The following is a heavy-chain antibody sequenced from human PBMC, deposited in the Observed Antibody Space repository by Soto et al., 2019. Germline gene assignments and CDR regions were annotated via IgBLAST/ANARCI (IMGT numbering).Heavy chain of an antibody. V-gene: IGHV3-30-3*01. CDR1: GFTFSSYA. Sequence: QVQLVESGGGVVQPGRSLRLSCAASGFTFSSYAMHWVRQAPGKGLEWVAVISYDGSNKYYADSVKGRFTISRDNSKNTLYLQMNSLRAEDTAVYYCAVSRNPSPVDYWGQGTLVTVSS. CDR2: ISYDGSNK. J-gene: IGHJ4*02. CDR3: AVSRNPSPVDY. D-gene: IGHD6-6*01.